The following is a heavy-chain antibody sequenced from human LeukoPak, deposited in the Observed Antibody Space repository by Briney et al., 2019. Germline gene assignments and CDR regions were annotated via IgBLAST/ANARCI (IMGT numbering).Heavy chain of an antibody. CDR3: TTDLAIVVVPPGTPLDY. CDR1: GFTFSNAW. Sequence: GGSLRLSRAASGFTFSNAWMSWVRQAPGKGLEWVGRIKSKTDGGTTDYAAPVKGRFTISRDDSKNTLYLQMNSLKTEDTAVYYCTTDLAIVVVPPGTPLDYWGQGTLVTVSS. J-gene: IGHJ4*02. D-gene: IGHD3-22*01. CDR2: IKSKTDGGTT. V-gene: IGHV3-15*01.